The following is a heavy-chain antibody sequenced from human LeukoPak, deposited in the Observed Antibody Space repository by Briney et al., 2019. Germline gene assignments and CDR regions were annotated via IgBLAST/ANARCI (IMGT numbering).Heavy chain of an antibody. CDR2: IYYSGST. V-gene: IGHV4-39*02. D-gene: IGHD3-3*01. Sequence: SETLSLTCTVSGGSISSSSFYWGWIRQPPGKGLEWIGSIYYSGSTYYNPSLKSRVTISVDTSKNQFSLKLSSVTAADTAVYYCAREEYDFWSGYHNWFDPWGQGTLVTVSS. CDR3: AREEYDFWSGYHNWFDP. J-gene: IGHJ5*02. CDR1: GGSISSSSFY.